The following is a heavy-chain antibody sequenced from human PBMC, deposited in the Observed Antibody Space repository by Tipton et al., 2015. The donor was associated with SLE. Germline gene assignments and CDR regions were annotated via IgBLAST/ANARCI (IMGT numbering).Heavy chain of an antibody. CDR2: IYYSGST. V-gene: IGHV4-39*01. CDR1: GDSISSSSNY. CDR3: ARLVGAYDILTGYYQRYFDY. D-gene: IGHD3-9*01. Sequence: TLSLTCTVSGDSISSSSNYWGWIRQPPGKGLVGIGSIYYSGSTYYNPSLKSRVTVSVDTSKNQFSLNVSSVTAADTAVYYCARLVGAYDILTGYYQRYFDYWGQGTLVTVSS. J-gene: IGHJ4*02.